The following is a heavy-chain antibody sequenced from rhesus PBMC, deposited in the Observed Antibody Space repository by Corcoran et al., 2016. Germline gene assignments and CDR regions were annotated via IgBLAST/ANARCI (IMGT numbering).Heavy chain of an antibody. CDR1: GYSISSGYG. J-gene: IGHJ4*01. D-gene: IGHD4-23*01. Sequence: QLQLQESGPGLVKPSETLSLTCAVSGYSISSGYGWSWIRQPPGKGLEWIGYISFSVSTSYTPSLKSLVTISRVTSKTQFSLKLSSVTATDTAVYYCASGGTNEYSKLPYFDYWGQGVLVTVSS. CDR3: ASGGTNEYSKLPYFDY. V-gene: IGHV4-122*02. CDR2: ISFSVST.